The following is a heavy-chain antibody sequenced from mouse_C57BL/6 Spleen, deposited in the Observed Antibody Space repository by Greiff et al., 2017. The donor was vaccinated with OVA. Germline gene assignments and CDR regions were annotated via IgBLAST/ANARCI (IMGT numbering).Heavy chain of an antibody. CDR2: FHPYNDDT. J-gene: IGHJ4*01. V-gene: IGHV1-47*01. D-gene: IGHD2-9*01. CDR1: GYTFTTYP. Sequence: QVQLKESGAELVKPGASVKMSCKASGYTFTTYPIEWMKQNHGKSLEWIGNFHPYNDDTKYNEKFKGKATLTVEKSSSTVYLELSRLTSDDSAVYYCARTYYGYDGGYYYAMDYWGQGTSVTVSS. CDR3: ARTYYGYDGGYYYAMDY.